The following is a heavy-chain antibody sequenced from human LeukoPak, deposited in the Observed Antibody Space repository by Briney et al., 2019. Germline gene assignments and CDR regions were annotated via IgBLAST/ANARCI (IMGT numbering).Heavy chain of an antibody. CDR1: GFTFSRYW. Sequence: PGGSLRLSCAASGFTFSRYWVHWVRQAPGKGLVWVSRINSDGSSTDYADSVKGRFTISRDNAKSTLYLQMNSLRAEDTAVYYCERGALYTPPLGYWAQGPLVTVSS. CDR2: INSDGSST. J-gene: IGHJ4*02. D-gene: IGHD2-2*02. V-gene: IGHV3-74*01. CDR3: ERGALYTPPLGY.